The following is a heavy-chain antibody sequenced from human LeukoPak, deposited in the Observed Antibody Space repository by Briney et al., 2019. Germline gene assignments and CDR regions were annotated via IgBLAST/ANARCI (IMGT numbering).Heavy chain of an antibody. CDR1: GGSISSSNYY. V-gene: IGHV4-39*07. J-gene: IGHJ4*02. CDR2: ISYSGST. CDR3: ASSYGYWYYFDY. Sequence: KPSETLSLTCTVSGGSISSSNYYWGWIRQPPGKGLEWIGSISYSGSTYYNPSLKSRVTISVDTSKKQFSLKLSSVTAADTAVYYCASSYGYWYYFDYWGQGSLVTVSS. D-gene: IGHD4-17*01.